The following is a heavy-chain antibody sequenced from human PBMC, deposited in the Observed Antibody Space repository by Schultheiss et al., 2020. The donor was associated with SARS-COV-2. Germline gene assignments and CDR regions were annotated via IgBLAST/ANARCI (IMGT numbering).Heavy chain of an antibody. Sequence: SETLSLTCAVYGGSFSGYYWSWIRQPPGKGLEWIGSIYYSGSTNYNPSLKSRVTISVDTSKNQFSLKLSSVTAADTAVYYCAGDRYDFWSGYVSYWYFDLWGRGTLVTVSS. CDR3: AGDRYDFWSGYVSYWYFDL. V-gene: IGHV4-59*01. J-gene: IGHJ2*01. CDR1: GGSFSGYY. CDR2: IYYSGST. D-gene: IGHD3-3*01.